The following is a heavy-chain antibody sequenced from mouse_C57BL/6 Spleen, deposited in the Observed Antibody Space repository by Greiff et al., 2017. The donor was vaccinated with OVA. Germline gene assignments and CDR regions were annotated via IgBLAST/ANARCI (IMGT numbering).Heavy chain of an antibody. J-gene: IGHJ2*01. D-gene: IGHD2-9*01. CDR1: GFNIKDDY. CDR3: TTLAYYGYPD. Sequence: VQLKQSGAALVRPGASVTLSCTASGFNIKDDYMHWVKQRPEQGLEWIGWIDPENGDTEYASKFQGKATITAETSSNTAYLQLSSLTSEDTAVYYCTTLAYYGYPDGGKGTTLTVSS. CDR2: IDPENGDT. V-gene: IGHV14-4*01.